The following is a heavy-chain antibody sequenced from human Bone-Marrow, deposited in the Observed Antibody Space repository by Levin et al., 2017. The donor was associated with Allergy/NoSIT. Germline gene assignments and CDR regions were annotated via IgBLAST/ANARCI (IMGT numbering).Heavy chain of an antibody. Sequence: GGSLRLSCAATGFTFSSYLMHWVRQAPGKGLVWVSHINADGSTITYADSVKGRFTISRDNAKNTLSLQMNSLRAEDTAVYYCARDPPNTGNYEFDYWGQGTLVSVSS. J-gene: IGHJ4*02. CDR1: GFTFSSYL. D-gene: IGHD1-26*01. V-gene: IGHV3-74*03. CDR3: ARDPPNTGNYEFDY. CDR2: INADGSTI.